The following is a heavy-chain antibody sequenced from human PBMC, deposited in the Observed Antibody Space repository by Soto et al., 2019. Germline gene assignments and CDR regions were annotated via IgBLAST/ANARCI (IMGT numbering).Heavy chain of an antibody. V-gene: IGHV1-2*04. CDR2: INPNSGGT. J-gene: IGHJ3*02. CDR3: ARGSGYCSGGSCHSYAFDI. CDR1: GYTFTGYY. Sequence: ASVKVSCKASGYTFTGYYMHWVRQAPGQGLEWMEWINPNSGGTNYAQTFQGWVTMTRDTSISTAYMELSRLRSDDTAVYYCARGSGYCSGGSCHSYAFDIWGQGTMVTVSS. D-gene: IGHD2-15*01.